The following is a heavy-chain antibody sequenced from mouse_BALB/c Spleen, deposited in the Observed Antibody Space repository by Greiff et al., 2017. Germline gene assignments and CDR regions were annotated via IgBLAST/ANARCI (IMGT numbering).Heavy chain of an antibody. CDR3: ARRRYGYEDYAMDY. CDR1: GDSITSCY. V-gene: IGHV3-8*02. Sequence: VQLQQSGPSLVKPSQTLSLTCSVTGDSITSCYWNWIRKFPGNKLEYMGYISYSGSTYYNPSLKSRISITRDTSKNQYYLQLNSVTTEDTATYYCARRRYGYEDYAMDYWGQGTSVTVSS. J-gene: IGHJ4*01. D-gene: IGHD2-2*01. CDR2: ISYSGST.